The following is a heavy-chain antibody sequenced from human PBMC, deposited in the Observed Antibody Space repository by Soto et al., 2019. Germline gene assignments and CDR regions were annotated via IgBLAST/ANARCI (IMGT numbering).Heavy chain of an antibody. V-gene: IGHV4-39*01. CDR1: GGSISSSSFH. Sequence: QLQLQESGPGLVKPSETLSLTCTVSGGSISSSSFHWGWIRQPPGKGLEWIGSIYYSGSTYYSPSHKSRLTVSVDTSKNQFCLQLRSVAAADTAVYCCARREGASGTAWWFDPWGQGTLVTVSS. J-gene: IGHJ5*02. CDR3: ARREGASGTAWWFDP. D-gene: IGHD6-13*01. CDR2: IYYSGST.